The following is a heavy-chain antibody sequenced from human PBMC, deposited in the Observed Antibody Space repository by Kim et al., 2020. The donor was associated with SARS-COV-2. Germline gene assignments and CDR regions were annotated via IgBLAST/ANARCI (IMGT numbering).Heavy chain of an antibody. J-gene: IGHJ4*02. D-gene: IGHD4-17*01. CDR3: VSRNYADYLFHLAY. V-gene: IGHV1-69*05. CDR2: IVPLFGTT. CDR1: GDSIVNYG. Sequence: SVKVSCKASGDSIVNYGFSWVRQAPGQGLEWMGGIVPLFGTTQYARKYRGRVTITTDDSRAASYMEVQRLTSDDTALYFCVSRNYADYLFHLAYWGQGT.